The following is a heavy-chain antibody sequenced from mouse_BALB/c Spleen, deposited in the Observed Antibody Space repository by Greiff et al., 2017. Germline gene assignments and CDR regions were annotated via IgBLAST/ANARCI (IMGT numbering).Heavy chain of an antibody. J-gene: IGHJ4*01. CDR2: IWGDGST. V-gene: IGHV2-6-7*01. CDR1: GFSLTGYG. CDR3: ARGTVVERYYAMDY. Sequence: VKLVESGPGLVAPSQSLSITCTVSGFSLTGYGVNWVRQPPGKGLEWLGMIWGDGSTDYTSALKSRLSISKDNSKSQVFLKMNSLQTDDTARYYCARGTVVERYYAMDYWGQGTSVTVSS. D-gene: IGHD1-1*01.